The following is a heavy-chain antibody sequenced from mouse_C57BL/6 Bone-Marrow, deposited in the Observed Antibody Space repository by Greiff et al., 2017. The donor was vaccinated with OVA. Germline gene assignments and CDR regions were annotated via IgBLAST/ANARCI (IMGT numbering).Heavy chain of an antibody. CDR1: GYTFTDYE. CDR2: IDPETGGT. J-gene: IGHJ2*01. Sequence: VQRVESGAELVRPGASVTLSCKASGYTFTDYEMHWVKQTPVHGLEWIGAIDPETGGTAYNQKFKGKAILTADKSSSTAYMELRSLTSEDSAVYYCTRRGKDYWGQGTTLTVSS. D-gene: IGHD2-1*01. CDR3: TRRGKDY. V-gene: IGHV1-15*01.